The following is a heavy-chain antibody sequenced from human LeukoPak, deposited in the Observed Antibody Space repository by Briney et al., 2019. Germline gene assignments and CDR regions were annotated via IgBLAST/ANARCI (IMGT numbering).Heavy chain of an antibody. CDR2: TYYRSKWTT. CDR3: TRQRSTSTEYYGLDV. V-gene: IGHV6-1*01. J-gene: IGHJ6*02. D-gene: IGHD6-6*01. CDR1: GDSVSSKRAA. Sequence: SQTLSLTCDISGDSVSSKRAAWNWIRQSPSRGLEWLGRTYYRSKWTTDYAVSVQNRITIKPDTSTNQFSLQLRSATPEDTAVYYCTRQRSTSTEYYGLDVWGQGTTVTVSS.